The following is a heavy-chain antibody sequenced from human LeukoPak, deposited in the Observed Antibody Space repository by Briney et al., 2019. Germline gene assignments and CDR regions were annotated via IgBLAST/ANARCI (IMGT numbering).Heavy chain of an antibody. CDR1: GYTFTSYA. CDR3: ARAHQYYDFWTRHYYYYMDV. J-gene: IGHJ6*03. D-gene: IGHD3-3*01. Sequence: ASMKVSCKASGYTFTSYAMHWVRQAPGQRLEWMGWVNAGNGNTKYSQKFQGRVTITRDTSASTAYMELSSLRSEDTAVYYCARAHQYYDFWTRHYYYYMDVWGKGTTVTVSS. V-gene: IGHV1-3*01. CDR2: VNAGNGNT.